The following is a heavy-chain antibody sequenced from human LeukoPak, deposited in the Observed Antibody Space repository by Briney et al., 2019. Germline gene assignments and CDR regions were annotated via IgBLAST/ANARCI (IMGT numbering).Heavy chain of an antibody. CDR1: GGSISSSSYY. V-gene: IGHV4-39*07. CDR2: IYYSGST. Sequence: SETLSLTCTVSGGSISSSSYYWGWIRQPPGKGLEWIGSIYYSGSTYYNPSLKSRVTISVDTSKNQFSLKLSSETAADTAVYYCARASSEDYYYYYMDVWGKGTTVTVSS. CDR3: ARASSEDYYYYYMDV. J-gene: IGHJ6*03.